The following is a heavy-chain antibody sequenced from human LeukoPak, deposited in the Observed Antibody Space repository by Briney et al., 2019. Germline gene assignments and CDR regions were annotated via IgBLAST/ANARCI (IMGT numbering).Heavy chain of an antibody. Sequence: PGGSLRLSCAASGFTFSNYAMTWVRQAPGKGLEWVSSIRGSGSGTDYADSVEGRFTISRDNSRNTLYLQMNRLRAEDTAIYYCTKDPNGDYVGAFDFWGQGTLVTVSS. CDR1: GFTFSNYA. V-gene: IGHV3-23*01. CDR2: IRGSGSGT. D-gene: IGHD4-17*01. CDR3: TKDPNGDYVGAFDF. J-gene: IGHJ3*01.